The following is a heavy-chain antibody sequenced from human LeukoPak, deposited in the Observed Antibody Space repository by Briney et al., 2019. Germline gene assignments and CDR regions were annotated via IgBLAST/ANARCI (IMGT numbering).Heavy chain of an antibody. CDR2: ISSSSTI. J-gene: IGHJ4*02. D-gene: IGHD6-13*01. V-gene: IGHV3-23*01. CDR1: GFRFSSYA. Sequence: GGSLRLSCAASGFRFSSYAMSWVRQAPGKGLEWVSYISSSSTIYYADSVKGWFTISRDNSKNTVYLQMNSLRAEDTAVYYCAKDTTGVAAADYWGQGTLVTVSS. CDR3: AKDTTGVAAADY.